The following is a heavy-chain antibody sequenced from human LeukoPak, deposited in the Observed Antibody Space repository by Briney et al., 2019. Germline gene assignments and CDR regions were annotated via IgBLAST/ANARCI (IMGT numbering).Heavy chain of an antibody. D-gene: IGHD3-22*01. CDR2: TGTAGDT. CDR3: ARGRKNYYDSSGYYYRWFDP. V-gene: IGHV3-13*01. CDR1: GFTFSSYD. J-gene: IGHJ5*02. Sequence: PGGSLRLSCAASGFTFSSYDMHWVRQATGKGLEWVSATGTAGDTYYPGSVKGRFTISRENAKNSLYLQMNSLRAGDTAVYYCARGRKNYYDSSGYYYRWFDPWGQGTLVTVSS.